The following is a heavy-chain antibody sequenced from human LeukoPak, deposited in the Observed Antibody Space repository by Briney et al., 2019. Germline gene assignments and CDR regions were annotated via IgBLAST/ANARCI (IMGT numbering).Heavy chain of an antibody. CDR2: IYPGDSDT. J-gene: IGHJ5*02. CDR3: ARRATAVGGPLDL. Sequence: GESLQISCKGFGYSFITHWIGWVRQMPGKGLEWMGIIYPGDSDTRYSQSFQGQVTISVDKSSTTAYLQWSSLKASDTATYYCARRATAVGGPLDLWGQGTLVTVSS. V-gene: IGHV5-51*01. CDR1: GYSFITHW. D-gene: IGHD2-15*01.